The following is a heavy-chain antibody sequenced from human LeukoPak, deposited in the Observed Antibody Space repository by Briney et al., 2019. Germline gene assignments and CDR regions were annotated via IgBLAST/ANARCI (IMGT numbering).Heavy chain of an antibody. CDR2: LSGSGGGT. CDR3: AKRGVVIRVFLVGFHKEAYYFDS. Sequence: GGSLRLSCAVSGITLSNYGMSWIRQAPGKGLEWVAGLSGSGGGTNYADSVQGRFTISRDNPKNTLYLQMNSLRAEDTAVYFCAKRGVVIRVFLVGFHKEAYYFDSWGQGALVTVSS. D-gene: IGHD2-8*02. CDR1: GITLSNYG. J-gene: IGHJ4*02. V-gene: IGHV3-23*01.